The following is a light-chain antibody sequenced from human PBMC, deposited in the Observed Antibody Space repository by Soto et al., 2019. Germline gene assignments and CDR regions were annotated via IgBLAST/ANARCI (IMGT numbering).Light chain of an antibody. V-gene: IGKV3-15*01. CDR3: QQYNDWPRT. CDR1: QSVSSN. CDR2: GAS. Sequence: EILMTQSPATLSVSPGERATLSCRASQSVSSNLAWYQQKPGQAPRLLIYGASTRATGIPARFSGSGSGTEFTLTISSLQSEDFGVYYCQQYNDWPRTFGQGTRLEIK. J-gene: IGKJ5*01.